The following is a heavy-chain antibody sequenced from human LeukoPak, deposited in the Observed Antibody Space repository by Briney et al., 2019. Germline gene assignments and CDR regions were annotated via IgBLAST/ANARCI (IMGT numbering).Heavy chain of an antibody. J-gene: IGHJ6*02. CDR2: IIPIFGTA. D-gene: IGHD1/OR15-1a*01. V-gene: IGHV1-69*01. CDR1: GGTFSSYA. Sequence: GSSVKVSCKASGGTFSSYATSWVRQAPGQGLEWMGGIIPIFGTANYAQKFQGRVTITADESTSTAYMELSSLRSEDTAVYYCARLWANILADYYYYGMDVWGQGTTVTVSS. CDR3: ARLWANILADYYYYGMDV.